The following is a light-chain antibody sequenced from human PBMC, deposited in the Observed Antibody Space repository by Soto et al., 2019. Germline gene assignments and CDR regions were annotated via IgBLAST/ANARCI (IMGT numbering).Light chain of an antibody. V-gene: IGKV3-20*01. J-gene: IGKJ2*01. CDR1: QSVSSSY. Sequence: TVWTQSPGTLSLSPGERATLSCRASQSVSSSYLAWYQQKPGQAPRLLIYGASSRATGIPDRFSGSGSGTDFTLTLSRLEPEDFAVYYCQQYGSSPYTFGQGTKLEIK. CDR2: GAS. CDR3: QQYGSSPYT.